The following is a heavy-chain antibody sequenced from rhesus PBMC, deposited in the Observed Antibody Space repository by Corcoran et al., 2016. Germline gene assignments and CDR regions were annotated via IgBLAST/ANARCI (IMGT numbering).Heavy chain of an antibody. D-gene: IGHD1-26*01. Sequence: EVQLVESGGGLAKPGGSLRLSCAASGFTFSDYYMDWVRQASGKGLEWVSRISNGGGSTWYADSVKGRFTSSRENAKNTLYLQMDGLRAEDTAVYYCARDRYNWNYVYYGLDSWGQGVVVTVSS. J-gene: IGHJ6*01. CDR2: ISNGGGST. CDR3: ARDRYNWNYVYYGLDS. V-gene: IGHV3-178*01. CDR1: GFTFSDYY.